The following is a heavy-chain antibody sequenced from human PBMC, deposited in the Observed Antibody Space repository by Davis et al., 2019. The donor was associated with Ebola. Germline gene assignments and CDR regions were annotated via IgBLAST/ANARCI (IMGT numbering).Heavy chain of an antibody. CDR1: GFTFSSYG. J-gene: IGHJ4*02. CDR2: IWYDGSNK. Sequence: GESLKISCAASGFTFSSYGMHWVRQAPGKGLEWVAVIWYDGSNKYYADSVKGRFTISRDNSKNTLYLQMNSLKTEDTAVYYCTSAQQLVDYWGQGTLVTVSS. CDR3: TSAQQLVDY. D-gene: IGHD6-13*01. V-gene: IGHV3-33*01.